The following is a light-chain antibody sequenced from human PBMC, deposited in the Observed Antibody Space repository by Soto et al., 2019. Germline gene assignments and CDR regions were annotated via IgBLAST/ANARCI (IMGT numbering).Light chain of an antibody. Sequence: QSALTQPASVSGSPGQSITISCTGTSSDVGGYNYVSWYQQHPGKAPKLMIYDVSNRPSGISNRFSGSKSGNTASLTISGLQAEDEADYDCSADTCSSVVFGGGTKVTVL. J-gene: IGLJ2*01. CDR2: DVS. V-gene: IGLV2-14*01. CDR1: SSDVGGYNY. CDR3: SADTCSSVV.